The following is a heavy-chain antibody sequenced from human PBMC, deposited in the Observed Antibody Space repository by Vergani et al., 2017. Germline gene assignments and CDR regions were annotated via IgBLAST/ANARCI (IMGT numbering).Heavy chain of an antibody. Sequence: QVQLVQSGAEVKKPGSSVKVSCKASGSTFSSYAISWVRQAPGQGLEWMGGIIPIFGTANYAQKFQGRVTITADESTSTAYMELSSLRSEDTAVYYCARERLITMVRGVIAYFDYWGQGTLVTVSS. J-gene: IGHJ4*02. CDR3: ARERLITMVRGVIAYFDY. CDR1: GSTFSSYA. V-gene: IGHV1-69*01. CDR2: IIPIFGTA. D-gene: IGHD3-10*01.